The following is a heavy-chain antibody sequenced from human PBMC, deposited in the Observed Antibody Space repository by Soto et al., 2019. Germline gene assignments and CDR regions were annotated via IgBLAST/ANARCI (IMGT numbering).Heavy chain of an antibody. J-gene: IGHJ6*02. CDR2: IYPGDSDT. Sequence: PGESLKISCKGSGYSFTSYWIGWVRQMPGKGLEWMGIIYPGDSDTRYSPSFQGQVTISADKSISTAYLQWSSLKASDTAMYYCARHSPSCTSCPVSYYDFWSGYYRADSMDYYYGMDVWGQGTTVTVSS. D-gene: IGHD3-3*01. V-gene: IGHV5-51*01. CDR1: GYSFTSYW. CDR3: ARHSPSCTSCPVSYYDFWSGYYRADSMDYYYGMDV.